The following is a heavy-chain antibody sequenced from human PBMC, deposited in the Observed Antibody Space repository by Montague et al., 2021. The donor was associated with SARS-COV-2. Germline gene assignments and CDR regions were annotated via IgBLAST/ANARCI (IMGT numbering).Heavy chain of an antibody. D-gene: IGHD7-27*01. CDR3: ARPANWDWYYFDY. V-gene: IGHV4-59*08. Sequence: SETLSLTCSVSGGSISSSYWSWIRQPPGKGLGWIGYIYNYGSAKYNPSLKSRVTISVDTSINQVSLKLSYVTAVDTAFYYCARPANWDWYYFDYWGQGTLVTVSS. J-gene: IGHJ4*02. CDR2: IYNYGSA. CDR1: GGSISSSY.